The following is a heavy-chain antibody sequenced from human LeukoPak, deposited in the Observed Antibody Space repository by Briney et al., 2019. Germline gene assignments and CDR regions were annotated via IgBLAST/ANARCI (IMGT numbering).Heavy chain of an antibody. CDR2: ISYSGST. CDR1: DDSISSYY. Sequence: PSETLSLTCTVSDDSISSYYWSWIRQPPGKGLEWIGHISYSGSTKFNPSLESRVTISLDTSKNQFSLKVTSVTAADTAVYYCARVGRGDHTWGSYSFDSWGQGSLVTVSS. CDR3: ARVGRGDHTWGSYSFDS. V-gene: IGHV4-59*12. D-gene: IGHD3-16*01. J-gene: IGHJ4*02.